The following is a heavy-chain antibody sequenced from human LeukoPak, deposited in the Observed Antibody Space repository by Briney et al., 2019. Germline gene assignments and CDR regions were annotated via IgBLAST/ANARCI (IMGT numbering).Heavy chain of an antibody. CDR1: GYTFTGYY. Sequence: ASVKVSCKASGYTFTGYYMHWVRQAPGQGLEWMGWINPNSGGTNYAQKFQGRVTMTRGTSISTAYMELSRLRSDDTAVYYCASYRYCSDGSCYSGYYYYYGMDVWGQGTTVTVSS. V-gene: IGHV1-2*02. D-gene: IGHD2-15*01. J-gene: IGHJ6*02. CDR3: ASYRYCSDGSCYSGYYYYYGMDV. CDR2: INPNSGGT.